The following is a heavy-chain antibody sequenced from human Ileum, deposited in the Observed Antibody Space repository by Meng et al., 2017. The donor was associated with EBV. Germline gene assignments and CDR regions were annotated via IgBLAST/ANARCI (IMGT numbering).Heavy chain of an antibody. CDR1: GYSRSSTNW. CDR3: ARNVPGTSAYYD. V-gene: IGHV4-28*01. J-gene: IGHJ4*02. Sequence: QVQLQEPGPGLVKPSDTLSITCAVSGYSRSSTNWWGWIRQPPGKGLEWIGYIYYSGSTSYNPSLKSRVTMSVDTSKNQFSLNLNSVTAVDTAVYYRARNVPGTSAYYDWGQGTLVTVSS. D-gene: IGHD3-22*01. CDR2: IYYSGST.